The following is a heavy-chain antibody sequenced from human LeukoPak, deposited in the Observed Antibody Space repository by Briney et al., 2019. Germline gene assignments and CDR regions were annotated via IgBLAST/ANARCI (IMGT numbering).Heavy chain of an antibody. Sequence: PSETLSLTCAVYGGSFSGYYWSWIRQSPGKGLEWIGETYHSGSTNYNSSLKSRVTISLDTSKNQFSLKFSSVTAADTAVYYCARGRRIVVVLGATRTHRDYYMDVWGKGTTVTVSS. V-gene: IGHV4-34*01. CDR1: GGSFSGYY. CDR3: ARGRRIVVVLGATRTHRDYYMDV. J-gene: IGHJ6*03. D-gene: IGHD2-15*01. CDR2: TYHSGST.